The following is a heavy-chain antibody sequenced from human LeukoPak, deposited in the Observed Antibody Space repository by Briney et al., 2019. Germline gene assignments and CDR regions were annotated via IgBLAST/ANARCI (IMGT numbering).Heavy chain of an antibody. Sequence: PSETLSLTCTVSGGSVSSGSYYWSWIRQPPGKGLEWIGYIYYSGSTNYNPSLKSRVTISVDTSKNQFSLKLSSVTAADTAVYYCASRKSGSYFPSIDYWGQGTLVTVSS. CDR3: ASRKSGSYFPSIDY. V-gene: IGHV4-61*01. CDR1: GGSVSSGSYY. J-gene: IGHJ4*02. D-gene: IGHD1-26*01. CDR2: IYYSGST.